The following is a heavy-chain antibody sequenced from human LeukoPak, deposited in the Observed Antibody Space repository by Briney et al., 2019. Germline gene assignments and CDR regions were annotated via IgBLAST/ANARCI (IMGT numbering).Heavy chain of an antibody. J-gene: IGHJ4*02. Sequence: PGGSLRLSCAASGFTFSSYSMNWVRQALGKGLEWVSYISSSSSTIYYADSVKGRFTISRDNAKNSLYLQMNSLRDEDTAVYYCARTKYSSGWWGEYYFDYWGQGTLVTVSS. CDR3: ARTKYSSGWWGEYYFDY. CDR1: GFTFSSYS. D-gene: IGHD6-19*01. V-gene: IGHV3-48*02. CDR2: ISSSSSTI.